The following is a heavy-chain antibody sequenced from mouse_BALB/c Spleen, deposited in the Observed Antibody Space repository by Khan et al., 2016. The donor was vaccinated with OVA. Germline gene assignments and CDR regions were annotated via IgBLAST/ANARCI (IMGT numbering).Heavy chain of an antibody. V-gene: IGHV5-6*01. Sequence: EVQGVESGGDLMKPGGSLKLSCAASGFTFSAYGMSWVRQTPDKRLEWVATINSDGYYTYYPDSVQGRFTISRNNAKNTLSLQMSSLKSEDTAMYYCASHLTGSFAYWGPGTLVTVSA. CDR3: ASHLTGSFAY. CDR2: INSDGYYT. J-gene: IGHJ3*01. D-gene: IGHD4-1*01. CDR1: GFTFSAYG.